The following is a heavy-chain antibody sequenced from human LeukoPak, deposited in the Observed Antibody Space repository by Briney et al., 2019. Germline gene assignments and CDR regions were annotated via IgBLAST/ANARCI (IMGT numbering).Heavy chain of an antibody. CDR3: ARGPNFGDYVDFLDS. CDR2: IKQGGGQK. D-gene: IGHD4-17*01. J-gene: IGHJ4*02. Sequence: GSLRLSCAASGFTFSSHWMTWVRLAPGKGLEWVANIKQGGGQKYYADSVKGRFTISRDDAKSTLFLQMNNLRAEDSALYYCARGPNFGDYVDFLDSWGQGTLVTVSS. V-gene: IGHV3-7*01. CDR1: GFTFSSHW.